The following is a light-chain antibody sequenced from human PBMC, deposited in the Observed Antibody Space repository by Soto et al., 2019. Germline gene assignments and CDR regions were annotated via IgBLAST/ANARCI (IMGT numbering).Light chain of an antibody. Sequence: EIVLTQSPGTLSLSPGERATLSCGASQSVNSNSLAWYQQTPGQAPRLLFYAASNRASNVPDRFSASGSGTDFTLTISRLEPEDFAVYHCQKYGSSPLTFGGGTKVEIK. J-gene: IGKJ4*01. CDR3: QKYGSSPLT. V-gene: IGKV3-20*01. CDR2: AAS. CDR1: QSVNSNS.